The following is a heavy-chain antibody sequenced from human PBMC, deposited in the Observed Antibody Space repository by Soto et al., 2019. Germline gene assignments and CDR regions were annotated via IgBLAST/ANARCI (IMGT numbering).Heavy chain of an antibody. CDR1: GGSISSGGYY. CDR3: ARYRVPDILTGYSNYYFDY. J-gene: IGHJ4*02. Sequence: SETLSLTCTVSGGSISSGGYYWSWIRQHPGKGLEWIGYIYYSGSTYYNPSLKSRVTISVDTSKNQFSLKLSSVTAADTAVYYCARYRVPDILTGYSNYYFDYWGQGTQVTVSS. D-gene: IGHD3-9*01. CDR2: IYYSGST. V-gene: IGHV4-31*03.